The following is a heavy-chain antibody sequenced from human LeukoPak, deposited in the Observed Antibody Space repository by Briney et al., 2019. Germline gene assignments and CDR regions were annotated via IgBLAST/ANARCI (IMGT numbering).Heavy chain of an antibody. CDR2: ISDSGGSR. CDR1: GFTFGSYA. Sequence: GGSLRLSCAASGFTFGSYAMSWVRQAPGKGLEWVSAISDSGGSRYSADSVKGRFTISRDNSKNTLYLQMNSLRAEDTAVYYCAKDRAAAGTDYWGQGTLVTVSS. J-gene: IGHJ4*02. V-gene: IGHV3-23*01. CDR3: AKDRAAAGTDY. D-gene: IGHD6-13*01.